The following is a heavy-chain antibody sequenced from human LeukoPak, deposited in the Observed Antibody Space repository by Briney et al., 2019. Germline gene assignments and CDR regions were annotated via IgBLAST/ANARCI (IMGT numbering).Heavy chain of an antibody. D-gene: IGHD1-14*01. CDR3: ARDPAATSIANWFDP. V-gene: IGHV4-59*11. Sequence: PSETLSLTCTVSGGSISSHYWSWIRQPPGKGLEWIGYIYYSGSTNYNPSLKSRVTISVDTSKNQFSLKLSSVTAADTAVYYCARDPAATSIANWFDPWGQGTLVTVSS. CDR2: IYYSGST. CDR1: GGSISSHY. J-gene: IGHJ5*02.